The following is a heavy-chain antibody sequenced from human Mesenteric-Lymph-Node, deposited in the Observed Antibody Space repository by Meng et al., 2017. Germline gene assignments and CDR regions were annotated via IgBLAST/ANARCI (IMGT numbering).Heavy chain of an antibody. V-gene: IGHV1-2*06. J-gene: IGHJ4*02. CDR3: AREGSYYGLDY. CDR2: INPNSGGT. Sequence: QVQLVQSGAEVKRPGASVKVSCKASGFTFTGQYGYYMNWVRQAPGQGLEWMGRINPNSGGTQYAQKFQGRVTVTRDTSISTAYLELSRLRSDDTAVYYCAREGSYYGLDYWGQGTLVTVSS. D-gene: IGHD1-26*01. CDR1: GFTFTGQYGYY.